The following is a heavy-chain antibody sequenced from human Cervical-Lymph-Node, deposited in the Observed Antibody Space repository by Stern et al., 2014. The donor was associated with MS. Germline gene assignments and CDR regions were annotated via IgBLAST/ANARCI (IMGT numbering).Heavy chain of an antibody. J-gene: IGHJ6*02. CDR1: GYNFTDYG. CDR2: INNGNGNR. CDR3: ARTGTVVTSGYYYGMDV. D-gene: IGHD4-23*01. Sequence: QVQLQQAGAEVKKPGASVKVSCKTAGYNFTDYGIIWVRQATGQRLEWMGWINNGNGNRRYSQKIQGRVTITRDTSASTAYMELSSLRSEDTAVYYCARTGTVVTSGYYYGMDVWGQGTTVTVSS. V-gene: IGHV1-3*04.